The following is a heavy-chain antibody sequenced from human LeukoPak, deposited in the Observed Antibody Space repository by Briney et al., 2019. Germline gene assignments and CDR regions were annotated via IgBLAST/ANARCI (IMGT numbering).Heavy chain of an antibody. D-gene: IGHD3-22*01. CDR1: GGSISSSNW. J-gene: IGHJ3*02. V-gene: IGHV4-4*02. CDR3: ARDFYDSSGYYDAFDI. Sequence: SGTLSLTCAVSGGSISSSNWWSWVRQPPGKGLEWIGEIYHSGSTTYNPSLKSRVTISVDKSKNQFSLKLSSVTAADTAVYYCARDFYDSSGYYDAFDIWGQGTMVTVSS. CDR2: IYHSGST.